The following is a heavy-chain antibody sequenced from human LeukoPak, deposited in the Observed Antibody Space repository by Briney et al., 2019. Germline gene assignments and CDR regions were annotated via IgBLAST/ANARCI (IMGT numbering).Heavy chain of an antibody. J-gene: IGHJ3*02. CDR2: IKPNSGGT. Sequence: ASVKVSCKASGYTFTDYYIHWARQAPGQGLEWMGWIKPNSGGTNYAQKFQGRVTMTRVTSISTAYMELSRLRSDDTAVYYCARAGVWDYSDSSGYHNGAFDIWGQGTMVTVSS. D-gene: IGHD3-22*01. V-gene: IGHV1-2*02. CDR3: ARAGVWDYSDSSGYHNGAFDI. CDR1: GYTFTDYY.